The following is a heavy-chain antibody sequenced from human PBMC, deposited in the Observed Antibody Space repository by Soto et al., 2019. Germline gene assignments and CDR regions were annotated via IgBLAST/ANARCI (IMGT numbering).Heavy chain of an antibody. V-gene: IGHV6-1*01. D-gene: IGHD5-18*01. CDR2: TYYRSKWYN. J-gene: IGHJ6*02. CDR1: GDSVSSNSAA. Sequence: PSPTLSLPCALSGDSVSSNSAAWNWIRQSPSRGLEWLGRTYYRSKWYNDYAVSVKSRITINPDTSKNQFSLQLNSVTPEDTAVYYCARGYSYGYPEYYGMVVLGPGPTVTV. CDR3: ARGYSYGYPEYYGMVV.